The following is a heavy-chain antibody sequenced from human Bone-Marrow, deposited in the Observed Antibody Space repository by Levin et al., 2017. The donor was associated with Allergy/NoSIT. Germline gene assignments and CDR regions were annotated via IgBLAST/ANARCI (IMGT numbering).Heavy chain of an antibody. Sequence: SVKVSCKASGGTFSNYAFSWVRQAPGQGLEWMGGIISLFETTNYAQKFQDRVTITADESTSTVYMELSSLRSEDTALYYCARVGRALTTSFPFDFWGQGTLVTVSS. J-gene: IGHJ4*02. CDR3: ARVGRALTTSFPFDF. V-gene: IGHV1-69*13. CDR1: GGTFSNYA. CDR2: IISLFETT. D-gene: IGHD4-11*01.